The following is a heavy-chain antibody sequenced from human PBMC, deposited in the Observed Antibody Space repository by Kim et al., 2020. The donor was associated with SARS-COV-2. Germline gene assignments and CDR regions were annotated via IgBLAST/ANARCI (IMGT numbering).Heavy chain of an antibody. CDR3: AKDEAVLMVYATAPYYFGY. CDR2: ISGSGGST. D-gene: IGHD2-8*01. Sequence: GGSLRLSCAASGFTFSSYAMSWVRQAPGKGLEWVSAISGSGGSTYYADSVKGRFTISRDNSKKTLYLQMNSLRAEDTAVYYCAKDEAVLMVYATAPYYFGYWGQGTLVTVSS. CDR1: GFTFSSYA. V-gene: IGHV3-23*01. J-gene: IGHJ4*02.